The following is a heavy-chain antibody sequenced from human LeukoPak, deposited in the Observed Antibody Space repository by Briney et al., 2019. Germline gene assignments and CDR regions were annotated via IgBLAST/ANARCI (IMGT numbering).Heavy chain of an antibody. D-gene: IGHD4-23*01. CDR3: ARAVDGGYYFDY. J-gene: IGHJ4*02. V-gene: IGHV3-21*01. CDR1: GFTLTYFS. Sequence: GGSLRLSCAASGFTLTYFSMNWDRQAPGKGLEWVSSISSSSTYIHYADSVRGRFTISRDNAKNSLYLQMNSLRAEDTAVYYCARAVDGGYYFDYWGQGTLVIVSS. CDR2: ISSSSTYI.